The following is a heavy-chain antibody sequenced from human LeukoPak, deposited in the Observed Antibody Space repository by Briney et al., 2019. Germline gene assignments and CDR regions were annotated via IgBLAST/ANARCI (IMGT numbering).Heavy chain of an antibody. D-gene: IGHD6-19*01. CDR2: INPSGGST. J-gene: IGHJ4*02. CDR3: ARESSGWYFDY. V-gene: IGHV1-46*01. Sequence: ASVKVSCKASGYTFTSYYMHCVRQAPGQGLEWMGIINPSGGSTSYAQKFQGRVTMTRDMSTSTVYMELSSLRSEDTAVYYCARESSGWYFDYWGQGTLVTVSS. CDR1: GYTFTSYY.